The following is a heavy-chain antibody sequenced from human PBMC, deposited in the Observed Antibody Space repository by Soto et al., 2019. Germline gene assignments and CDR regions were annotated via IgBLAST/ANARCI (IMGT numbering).Heavy chain of an antibody. CDR2: IKSKTDGGTT. Sequence: GGSLRLSCTASGFTFGDYALSWFRQAPGTGLEWVGRIKSKTDGGTTDYAAPVKGRFTISRDDSKNTLYLQMNSLKTEDTAVYYCTTEVHSYDSSVGYWGQGTLVTVSS. D-gene: IGHD3-22*01. J-gene: IGHJ4*02. V-gene: IGHV3-15*01. CDR3: TTEVHSYDSSVGY. CDR1: GFTFGDYA.